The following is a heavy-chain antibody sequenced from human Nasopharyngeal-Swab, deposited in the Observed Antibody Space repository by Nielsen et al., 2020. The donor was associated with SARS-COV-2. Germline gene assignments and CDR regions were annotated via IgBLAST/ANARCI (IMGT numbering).Heavy chain of an antibody. D-gene: IGHD3-22*01. CDR1: GYSISSGYY. V-gene: IGHV4-38-2*01. J-gene: IGHJ4*02. CDR3: ARHFPLSGIGVVITTPQIYFDY. CDR2: IYHSGST. Sequence: SETLSLTCAVSGYSISSGYYWGWIRQPPGKGLEWIGSIYHSGSTYYNPSLKNRVTISVDTSKNQFSLKLSSVTAADTAVYYCARHFPLSGIGVVITTPQIYFDYWGQGTLVTVSS.